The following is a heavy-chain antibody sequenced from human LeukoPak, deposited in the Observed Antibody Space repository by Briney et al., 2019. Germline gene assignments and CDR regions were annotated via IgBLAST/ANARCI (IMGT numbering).Heavy chain of an antibody. V-gene: IGHV3-23*01. Sequence: PGGSLRLSCTASGFTFSSYAMNWVRQAPGKGLEWVSGIGAGGTFTYYADSVKGRFTISRDNSKNTLYLQMNSLRAEDTAVYYCAKDLATYYYDSSGYEVDYWGQGTLVTVSS. J-gene: IGHJ4*02. D-gene: IGHD3-22*01. CDR2: IGAGGTFT. CDR1: GFTFSSYA. CDR3: AKDLATYYYDSSGYEVDY.